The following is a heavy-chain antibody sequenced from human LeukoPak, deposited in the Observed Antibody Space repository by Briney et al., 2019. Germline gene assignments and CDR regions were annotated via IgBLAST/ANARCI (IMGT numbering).Heavy chain of an antibody. D-gene: IGHD2-15*01. Sequence: GGSLRLSCAVSGFTVSSNYMSWVRQAPGKGLEWVSLIHSGGNTDYADSLKDRVTISRGSSKNMVNLQINSLRPEDTAVYYCARERRYCSGDNCYSGHDYWGQGTLVIVSS. V-gene: IGHV3-53*01. CDR1: GFTVSSNY. J-gene: IGHJ4*02. CDR3: ARERRYCSGDNCYSGHDY. CDR2: IHSGGNT.